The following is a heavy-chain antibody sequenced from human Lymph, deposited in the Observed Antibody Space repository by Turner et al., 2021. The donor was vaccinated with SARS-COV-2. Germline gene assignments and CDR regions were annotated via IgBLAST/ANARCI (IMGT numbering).Heavy chain of an antibody. D-gene: IGHD1-26*01. CDR3: ARGRYSGGGMDV. J-gene: IGHJ6*02. CDR2: MNPNSGNT. V-gene: IGHV1-8*02. Sequence: QVQLVQSGAEVKKPGASVTASCKAPGYTFTSYDINWVRQATGQGLEWMGWMNPNSGNTGYAQKFQGRVTMTRNTSISTAYMELSSLRSEDTAVYYCARGRYSGGGMDVWGQGTTVTVSS. CDR1: GYTFTSYD.